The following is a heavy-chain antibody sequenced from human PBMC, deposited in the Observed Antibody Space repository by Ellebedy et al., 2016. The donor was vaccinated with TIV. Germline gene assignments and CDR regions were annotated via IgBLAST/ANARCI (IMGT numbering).Heavy chain of an antibody. CDR3: ARPNMGYYYMDA. CDR1: GYSFPTYW. Sequence: PGGSLRLSCKGSGYSFPTYWIGWVRQMPGKGLEWMGIIYPGDSDTRYSPSFEGQVTTSADKSISTVFLQWSSLKASDTAIYYCARPNMGYYYMDAWGTGTTVSVSS. D-gene: IGHD2/OR15-2a*01. J-gene: IGHJ6*03. CDR2: IYPGDSDT. V-gene: IGHV5-51*01.